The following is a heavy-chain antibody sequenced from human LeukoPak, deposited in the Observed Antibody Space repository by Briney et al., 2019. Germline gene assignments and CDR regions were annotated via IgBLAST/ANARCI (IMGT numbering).Heavy chain of an antibody. J-gene: IGHJ4*02. CDR3: VLMVRGVIIKDY. CDR2: MNPNSGNT. Sequence: ASVEVSCKXSGYTFTSYDINWVRQATGQGLEWMGWMNPNSGNTGYSQKFQGRVTMTRNTSISTAYMELSSLRSEDTAVYYCVLMVRGVIIKDYWGQGTLVTVSS. CDR1: GYTFTSYD. D-gene: IGHD3-10*01. V-gene: IGHV1-8*01.